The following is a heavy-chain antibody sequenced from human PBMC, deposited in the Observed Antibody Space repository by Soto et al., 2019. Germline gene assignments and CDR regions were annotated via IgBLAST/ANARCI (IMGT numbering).Heavy chain of an antibody. V-gene: IGHV4-59*08. CDR3: ARRYGGTFDY. D-gene: IGHD2-15*01. CDR1: GGSISSYY. Sequence: ASETLSLTCTVSGGSISSYYLSWIRQPPGKGLEWIGYIYYSGSTNYNPSLKSRVTISVDTSKNQFSLKLSSVTAADTAVYYCARRYGGTFDYWGQGTLVTVSS. CDR2: IYYSGST. J-gene: IGHJ4*02.